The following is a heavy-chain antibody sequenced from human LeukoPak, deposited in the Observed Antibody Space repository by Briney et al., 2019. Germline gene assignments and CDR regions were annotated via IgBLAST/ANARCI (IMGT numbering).Heavy chain of an antibody. CDR1: GYTFTGYY. V-gene: IGHV1-2*06. J-gene: IGHJ3*02. D-gene: IGHD4-17*01. CDR2: INPNSGGT. CDR3: ARANGDYWHAFDI. Sequence: GASVKVSCKASGYTFTGYYMHWVRQAPGQGLEWMGRINPNSGGTNYAQKFQGRVTMTRDTSISTAYMELSRLRSDDTAVYYCARANGDYWHAFDIWGQGTMVTVSS.